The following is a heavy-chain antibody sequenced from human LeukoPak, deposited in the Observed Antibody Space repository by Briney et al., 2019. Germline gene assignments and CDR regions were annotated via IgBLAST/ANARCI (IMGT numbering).Heavy chain of an antibody. CDR3: ARGNGDYDF. V-gene: IGHV3-21*01. Sequence: GSLRLACAASGFTISSYSRNWVRQAPGKGLEWVSSISSSSSYIYYADSVKGRFTISRDNAKNSLYLQMNSLRAEDTAVYYCARGNGDYDFWGQGTLVTVSS. CDR2: ISSSSSYI. CDR1: GFTISSYS. D-gene: IGHD4-17*01. J-gene: IGHJ4*02.